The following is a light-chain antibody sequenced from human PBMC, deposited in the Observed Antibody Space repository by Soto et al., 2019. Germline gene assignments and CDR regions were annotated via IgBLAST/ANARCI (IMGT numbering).Light chain of an antibody. CDR3: QQYDNLLS. CDR2: DAS. V-gene: IGKV1-33*01. J-gene: IGKJ4*01. Sequence: DIPMTQSPSSLSASVGDRVTITCQASQDISNYLNWYHQKPGKAPKILIYDASNLETSVPSKFIGRGSGTYFTCTINSLQPEDIATYDCQQYDNLLSFGGGTKVEIK. CDR1: QDISNY.